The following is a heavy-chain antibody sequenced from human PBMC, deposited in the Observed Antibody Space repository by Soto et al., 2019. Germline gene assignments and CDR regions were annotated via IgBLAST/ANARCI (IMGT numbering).Heavy chain of an antibody. D-gene: IGHD3-3*01. V-gene: IGHV1-18*01. CDR3: ARGPYYDFWSGYFSETKYYFDY. J-gene: IGHJ4*02. Sequence: VASVKVSCKASGYTFTSYGISWVRQAPGQGLEWMGWISAYNGNTNYAQKLQGRVTMTTDTSTSTAYMELRSLRSDDTAVYYCARGPYYDFWSGYFSETKYYFDYWGQGTLVTVSS. CDR2: ISAYNGNT. CDR1: GYTFTSYG.